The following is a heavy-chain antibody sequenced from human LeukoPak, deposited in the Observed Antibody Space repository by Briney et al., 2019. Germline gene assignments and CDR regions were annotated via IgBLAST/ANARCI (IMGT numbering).Heavy chain of an antibody. CDR2: VYYSAST. D-gene: IGHD4-17*01. V-gene: IGHV4-59*01. CDR1: GGSFSGYY. CDR3: ARGIMTTVPTFDY. J-gene: IGHJ4*02. Sequence: PSETLSLTCAVYGGSFSGYYWSWIRQPPGKGLEWIGYVYYSASTNYSPSLKSRVTISVDTSKKQFSLRLSSVTAAETAVYYCARGIMTTVPTFDYWGQGTLVTVSS.